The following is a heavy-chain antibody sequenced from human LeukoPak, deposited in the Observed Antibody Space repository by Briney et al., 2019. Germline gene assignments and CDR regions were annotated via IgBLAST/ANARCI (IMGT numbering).Heavy chain of an antibody. V-gene: IGHV4-61*02. CDR2: IYTSGST. J-gene: IGHJ4*02. Sequence: PSETLSLTCTVSGGSISSGSYYWSWIRQPAGKGLEWIGRIYTSGSTNYNPSLKSRVPISVDTSKNQFSLKLSSVTAADTAVYYCARFPGYSYDPHFDYWGQGTLVTVSS. CDR1: GGSISSGSYY. D-gene: IGHD5-18*01. CDR3: ARFPGYSYDPHFDY.